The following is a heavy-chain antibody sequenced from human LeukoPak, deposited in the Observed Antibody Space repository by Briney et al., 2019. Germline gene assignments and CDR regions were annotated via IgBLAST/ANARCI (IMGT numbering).Heavy chain of an antibody. CDR1: GFTFSSFS. CDR2: LSTSGAAT. V-gene: IGHV3-23*01. CDR3: AKEAPTTVLDY. Sequence: SGGSLRLSCAASGFTFSSFSMNWVRQAPGKGLEWVSTLSTSGAATYYADSVKGRFTISRDNSKNTLYLQMNSLRAEDTAVYYCAKEAPTTVLDYWGQGTLVTVSS. J-gene: IGHJ4*02. D-gene: IGHD4-11*01.